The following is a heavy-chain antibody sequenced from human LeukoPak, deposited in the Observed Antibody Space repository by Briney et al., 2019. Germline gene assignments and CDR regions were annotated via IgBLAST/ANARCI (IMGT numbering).Heavy chain of an antibody. CDR3: ARGSTVADY. Sequence: SETLSLTCTVSGGSISTYYWSWIRQPPGKGLESIGYIYYTGSTKYNPSLKSRVTISIDTSKNQFSLKLRSVTAADTAVYYCARGSTVADYWGQGALVTVSS. CDR1: GGSISTYY. D-gene: IGHD4-23*01. CDR2: IYYTGST. V-gene: IGHV4-59*08. J-gene: IGHJ4*02.